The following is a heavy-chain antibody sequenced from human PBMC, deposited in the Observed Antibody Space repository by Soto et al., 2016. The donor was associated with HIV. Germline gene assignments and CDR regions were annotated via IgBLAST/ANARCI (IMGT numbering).Heavy chain of an antibody. J-gene: IGHJ4*02. D-gene: IGHD3-3*01. CDR2: IYTSGST. Sequence: QVQLQESGPGLVKPSQTLSLTCTVSGGSISSGSYYWSWIRQPAGKGLEWIGRIYTSGSTNYNPSLKSRVTISVDTSKNQFSLKLSSVTAADTAVYYCAREHDFWSGYYYFDYWGQGTLGHRLL. V-gene: IGHV4-61*02. CDR1: GGSISSGSYY. CDR3: AREHDFWSGYYYFDY.